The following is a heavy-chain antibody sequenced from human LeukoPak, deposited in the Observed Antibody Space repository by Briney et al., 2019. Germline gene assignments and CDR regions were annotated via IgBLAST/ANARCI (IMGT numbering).Heavy chain of an antibody. CDR3: ARDSWDSSGYYHDY. CDR1: GYTFTSYD. CDR2: MNPNSGNT. J-gene: IGHJ4*02. Sequence: GASVKVSCKASGYTFTSYDINWVRQATGQGLEWMGWMNPNSGNTGYAQKFQGRVTMTRDTSISTAYMELSRLRSDDTAVYHCARDSWDSSGYYHDYWGQGTLVTVSS. D-gene: IGHD3-22*01. V-gene: IGHV1-8*01.